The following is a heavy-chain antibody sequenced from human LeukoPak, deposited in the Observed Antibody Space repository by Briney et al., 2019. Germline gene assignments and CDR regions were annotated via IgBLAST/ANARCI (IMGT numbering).Heavy chain of an antibody. CDR2: IIPIFGTA. Sequence: ASVKVSCKASGGTFSSYAISWVRQAPGQGLEWMGGIIPIFGTANYAQKFQGRVTVTADESTSTAYMELSSLRSEDTAVYYCARAVAPDIVIVPAAPVQYYYYYYMDVWGKGTTVTISS. CDR3: ARAVAPDIVIVPAAPVQYYYYYYMDV. CDR1: GGTFSSYA. J-gene: IGHJ6*03. D-gene: IGHD2-2*01. V-gene: IGHV1-69*13.